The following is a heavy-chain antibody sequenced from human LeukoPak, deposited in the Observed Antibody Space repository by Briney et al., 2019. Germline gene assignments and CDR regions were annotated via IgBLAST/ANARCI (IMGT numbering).Heavy chain of an antibody. V-gene: IGHV3-33*01. CDR1: GVTLSSYG. CDR2: IWYDGSNK. D-gene: IGHD1-1*01. CDR3: ARGTIRDFDY. J-gene: IGHJ4*01. Sequence: GGSLRLSCAASGVTLSSYGMHWVRQAPGKGLEWVAVIWYDGSNKYYADSVKGRFTISRDNSKNTLYLQMNSLRAEDTAVYYCARGTIRDFDYWGHGTLVTVSS.